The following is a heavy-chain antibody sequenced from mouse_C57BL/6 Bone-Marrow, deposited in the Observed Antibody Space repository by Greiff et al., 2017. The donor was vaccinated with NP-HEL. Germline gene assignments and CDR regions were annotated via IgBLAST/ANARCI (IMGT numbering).Heavy chain of an antibody. V-gene: IGHV1-55*01. J-gene: IGHJ4*01. CDR3: ARYDYDVYAMDY. CDR2: IYPGSGST. Sequence: QVQLQQSGAELVKPGASVKMSCKASGYTFTSYWITWVKQRPGQGLEWIGDIYPGSGSTNYNEKFKSKATLTVDTSSSTAYMQLSSLTSEDSAVYYCARYDYDVYAMDYWGQGTSVTVSS. D-gene: IGHD2-4*01. CDR1: GYTFTSYW.